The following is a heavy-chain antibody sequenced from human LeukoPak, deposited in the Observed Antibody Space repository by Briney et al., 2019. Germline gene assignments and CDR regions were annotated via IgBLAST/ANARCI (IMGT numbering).Heavy chain of an antibody. D-gene: IGHD2-2*02. CDR1: GYTFTSYG. J-gene: IGHJ4*02. CDR3: ARDFRYCSSTSCYTGDY. CDR2: ISAYNGNT. V-gene: IGHV1-18*01. Sequence: GASVKVSCKASGYTFTSYGISWVRQAPGQGLEWMGWISAYNGNTNYAQKLQGRVYMTTDTSTSTAYMELRSLRSDDTAVYYCARDFRYCSSTSCYTGDYWGQGTLVTVSS.